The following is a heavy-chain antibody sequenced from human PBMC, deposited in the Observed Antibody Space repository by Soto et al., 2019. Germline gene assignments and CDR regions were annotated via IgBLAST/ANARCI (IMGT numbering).Heavy chain of an antibody. CDR2: INPNSGGT. V-gene: IGHV1-2*02. CDR1: GYTFTGYY. D-gene: IGHD3-3*01. CDR3: ARGPRTQYYAFWSGLNWFDP. Sequence: QVQLVQSGAEVKKPGASVKVSCKASGYTFTGYYMHWVRQAPGQGLEWMGWINPNSGGTNYAQKVPGGVTMTRDTSISTAYMELRRLRSDDTAVYYCARGPRTQYYAFWSGLNWFDPWGQGTLVTVSS. J-gene: IGHJ5*02.